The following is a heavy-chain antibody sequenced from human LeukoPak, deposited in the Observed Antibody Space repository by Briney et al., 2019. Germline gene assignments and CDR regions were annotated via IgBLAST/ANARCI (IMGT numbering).Heavy chain of an antibody. Sequence: GGSLRLSCEASGLTFSSYDMNWVRQAPGKGVEGVSYISSSGNLIHYADSVKGRFTFSRDNARKSLYLQMNSLRADDTAIYYCAREGGWNDFDYWGQGTLVTVSS. J-gene: IGHJ4*02. V-gene: IGHV3-48*03. CDR3: AREGGWNDFDY. CDR2: ISSSGNLI. CDR1: GLTFSSYD. D-gene: IGHD1-1*01.